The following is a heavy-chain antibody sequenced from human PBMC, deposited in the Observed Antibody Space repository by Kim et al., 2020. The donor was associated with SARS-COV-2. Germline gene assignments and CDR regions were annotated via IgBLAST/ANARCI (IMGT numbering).Heavy chain of an antibody. V-gene: IGHV3-30*01. Sequence: RFTISRDNSKNTLYLQMNSLRAEDTAVYYCARDPRDIVVVVAATPDAFDIWGQGTMVTVSS. J-gene: IGHJ3*02. CDR3: ARDPRDIVVVVAATPDAFDI. D-gene: IGHD2-15*01.